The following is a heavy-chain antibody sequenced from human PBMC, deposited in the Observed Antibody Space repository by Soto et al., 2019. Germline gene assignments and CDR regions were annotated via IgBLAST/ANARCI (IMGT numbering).Heavy chain of an antibody. J-gene: IGHJ3*02. V-gene: IGHV1-8*01. D-gene: IGHD3-3*01. CDR1: GYTFTSYD. CDR2: MNPNSGNT. Sequence: ASVKVSCKASGYTFTSYDINWVRQATGQGLEWMGWMNPNSGNTGYAQKFQGRVTMTRNTSISTAYMELSSLRSEDTAVYYCARHTYDFWSGLDAFDIWGQGTMVTVSS. CDR3: ARHTYDFWSGLDAFDI.